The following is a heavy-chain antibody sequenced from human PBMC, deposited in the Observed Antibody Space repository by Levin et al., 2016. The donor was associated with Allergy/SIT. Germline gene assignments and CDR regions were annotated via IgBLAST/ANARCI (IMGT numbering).Heavy chain of an antibody. CDR1: GYTFTGYY. V-gene: IGHV1-2*02. CDR3: ARDPGLIGNYYYMDV. D-gene: IGHD2-21*01. CDR2: INPNSGGT. Sequence: ASVKVSCKASGYTFTGYYMHWVRQAPGQGLEWMGWINPNSGGTNYAQKFQGRVTMTRDTSISTAYMELSRLRSDDTAVYYCARDPGLIGNYYYMDVWGKGTTVTVSS. J-gene: IGHJ6*03.